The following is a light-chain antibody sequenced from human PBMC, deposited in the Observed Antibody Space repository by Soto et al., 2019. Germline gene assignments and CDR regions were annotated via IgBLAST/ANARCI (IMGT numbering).Light chain of an antibody. CDR1: QGISSY. Sequence: DIQLTQSPSFLSASVGDRVTITCRASQGISSYLAWYQQKPGKAPELLIYAASTLQSGVPSRFSGSGSGTDFTLTISSLQPEDYATYYCQQLNTYPPWTFGQGTKVEIK. V-gene: IGKV1-9*01. J-gene: IGKJ1*01. CDR3: QQLNTYPPWT. CDR2: AAS.